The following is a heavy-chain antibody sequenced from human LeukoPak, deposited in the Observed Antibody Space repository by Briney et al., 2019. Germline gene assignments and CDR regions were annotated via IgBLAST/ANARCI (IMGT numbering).Heavy chain of an antibody. V-gene: IGHV4-59*11. CDR1: GDSISSHY. Sequence: SETLSLTCIVSGDSISSHYWSCIRQPPGKGLEYIGYIYYSGGTDYNPSLKSRVTISLDTSKNQFSLNLTSVTAADTAVYYCARRSGVLDSRDYRYHFDFWGQGTLVTVSS. CDR2: IYYSGGT. CDR3: ARRSGVLDSRDYRYHFDF. J-gene: IGHJ4*02. D-gene: IGHD3-22*01.